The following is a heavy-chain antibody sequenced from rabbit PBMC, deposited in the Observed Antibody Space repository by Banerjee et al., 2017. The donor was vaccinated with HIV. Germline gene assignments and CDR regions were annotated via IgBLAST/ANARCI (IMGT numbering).Heavy chain of an antibody. CDR2: INSSSGST. D-gene: IGHD4-1*01. J-gene: IGHJ4*01. V-gene: IGHV1S45*01. CDR1: GFSFSSSYW. Sequence: QEQLEESGGDLVKPEGSLTLTCTASGFSFSSSYWICWVRQAPGKGLEWIACINSSSGSTVYATWAKGRFTISRTSSTTVALQMTSLTAADTATYFCARDLAGAIGWNFNLWGQGTLVTVS. CDR3: ARDLAGAIGWNFNL.